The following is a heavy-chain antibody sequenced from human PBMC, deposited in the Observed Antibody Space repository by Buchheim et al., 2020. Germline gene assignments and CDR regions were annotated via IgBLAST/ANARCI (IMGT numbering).Heavy chain of an antibody. CDR1: GFTFSSYA. D-gene: IGHD4-11*01. V-gene: IGHV3-30*18. CDR3: AKAGDSNYADFDY. CDR2: ISDDGNNK. J-gene: IGHJ4*02. Sequence: VQLLESGGGLVQPGGSLRLSCAASGFTFSSYAMSWVRQAPGKGLEWVAVISDDGNNKYYADSVKGRFTISRDNSKNTLYLQMNSLRVEDTAVYYCAKAGDSNYADFDYWGQGTL.